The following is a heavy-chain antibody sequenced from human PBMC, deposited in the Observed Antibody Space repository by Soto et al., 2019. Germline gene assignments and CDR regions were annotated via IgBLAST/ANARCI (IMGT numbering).Heavy chain of an antibody. CDR3: AKNPVTRVTTIYFYGMHV. Sequence: QVQLVQSGAEVKKPGSSVKVSCKASGGTFSSYAISWVRQAPGQGLEWMGGIISIFGTANYAQKFQGRVTITSDQSTSTAYMELSCLRAENRAGDYCAKNPVTRVTTIYFYGMHVWGHGVTLTVSS. CDR2: IISIFGTA. V-gene: IGHV1-69*05. CDR1: GGTFSSYA. J-gene: IGHJ6*02. D-gene: IGHD4-17*01.